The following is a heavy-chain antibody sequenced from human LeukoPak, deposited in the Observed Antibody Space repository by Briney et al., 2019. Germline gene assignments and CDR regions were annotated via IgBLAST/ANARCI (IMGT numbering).Heavy chain of an antibody. D-gene: IGHD5-18*01. CDR2: ISAYNGNT. V-gene: IGHV1-18*01. CDR1: GYTFTSYG. J-gene: IGHJ4*02. CDR3: ARGTRGYSYGRIDY. Sequence: ASVKVSCKASGYTFTSYGIGWVRQAPGQGLEWMGWISAYNGNTNYAQKLQGRVTMTTDTSTSTAYMELRSLRSDDTAVYYCARGTRGYSYGRIDYWGQGTLVTVSS.